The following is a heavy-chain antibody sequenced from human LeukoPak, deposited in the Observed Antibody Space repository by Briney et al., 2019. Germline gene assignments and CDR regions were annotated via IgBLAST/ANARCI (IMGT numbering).Heavy chain of an antibody. CDR2: IHHSGST. CDR1: GGSISSCNW. V-gene: IGHV4-4*02. J-gene: IGHJ4*02. D-gene: IGHD6-19*01. CDR3: ARQAQWLANFDY. Sequence: SETLSLTCAVSGGSISSCNWWSWVRQPPGKGLEWIGEIHHSGSTNYNPSLKSRVTISVDTSKNQFSLKLSSVTAADTAVYYCARQAQWLANFDYWGQGTLVTVSS.